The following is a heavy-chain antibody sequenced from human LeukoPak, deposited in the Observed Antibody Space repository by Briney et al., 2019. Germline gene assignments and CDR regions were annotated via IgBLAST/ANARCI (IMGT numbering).Heavy chain of an antibody. V-gene: IGHV3-23*01. CDR1: GFTLSNYA. J-gene: IGHJ4*02. D-gene: IGHD6-19*01. CDR3: AKRDSSGWQNFDY. Sequence: PRGSLGLSCVPSGFTLSNYAMSWVRQTPGRGLEWVSGITDDGGDTYYLDSVRGRFTISRDNSKNTLYLQMNSLRAEDTAVYYCAKRDSSGWQNFDYWGQGALVTVSS. CDR2: ITDDGGDT.